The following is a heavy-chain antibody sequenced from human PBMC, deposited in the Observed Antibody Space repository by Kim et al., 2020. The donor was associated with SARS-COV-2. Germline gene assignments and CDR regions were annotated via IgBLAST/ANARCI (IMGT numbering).Heavy chain of an antibody. Sequence: GGSLRLSCAASGFTFSSYGMHWVRQAPGKGLEWVAVIWYDGSNKYYADSVKGRFTISRDNSKNTLYLQMNSLRAEDTAVYYCAREGVLTYYYDSSGFDAFDIWGQGTMVTVSS. D-gene: IGHD3-22*01. CDR3: AREGVLTYYYDSSGFDAFDI. V-gene: IGHV3-33*01. CDR1: GFTFSSYG. CDR2: IWYDGSNK. J-gene: IGHJ3*02.